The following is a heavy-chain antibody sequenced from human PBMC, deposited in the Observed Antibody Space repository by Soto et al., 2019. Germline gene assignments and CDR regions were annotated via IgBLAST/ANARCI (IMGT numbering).Heavy chain of an antibody. Sequence: SETLSLTCTVSGASIGSGDYRWSWIRQHPGKGLEWIGYIYYSGGTYYNPSLKSRVTISVDTSKNQFSLELSSVTAADTAVYYCASIYDSSGYYYGNNWFDPWGQGTLVTVS. D-gene: IGHD3-22*01. CDR3: ASIYDSSGYYYGNNWFDP. V-gene: IGHV4-31*02. CDR1: GASIGSGDYR. J-gene: IGHJ5*02. CDR2: IYYSGGT.